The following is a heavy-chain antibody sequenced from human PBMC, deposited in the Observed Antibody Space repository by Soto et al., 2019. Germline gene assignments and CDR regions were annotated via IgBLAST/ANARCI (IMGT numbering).Heavy chain of an antibody. D-gene: IGHD5-12*01. CDR3: ARGVGGGVRGYSGYMNWFEP. CDR1: GYTFTSYD. CDR2: MNPNSGNT. V-gene: IGHV1-8*01. Sequence: ASVKVSCKASGYTFTSYDINWVRQATGQGLEWMGWMNPNSGNTGYAQKFQGRVTMTRNTSISTAYMELSSLRSEDTAVYYCARGVGGGVRGYSGYMNWFEPWGKGTLGTSPQ. J-gene: IGHJ5*02.